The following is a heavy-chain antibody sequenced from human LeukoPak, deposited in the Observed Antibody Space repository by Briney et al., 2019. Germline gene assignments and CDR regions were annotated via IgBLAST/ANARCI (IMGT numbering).Heavy chain of an antibody. Sequence: ASVKVSCKASGGTFSSYAISWVRQAPGQGLEWMGRIIPIFGTANYAQKFQGRVTISTDESTSTDYMELSSLRSEDTAVYYCARDGTLWRGYNGWFDPWGEGTLVTVSS. V-gene: IGHV1-69*05. D-gene: IGHD3-3*01. J-gene: IGHJ5*02. CDR2: IIPIFGTA. CDR1: GGTFSSYA. CDR3: ARDGTLWRGYNGWFDP.